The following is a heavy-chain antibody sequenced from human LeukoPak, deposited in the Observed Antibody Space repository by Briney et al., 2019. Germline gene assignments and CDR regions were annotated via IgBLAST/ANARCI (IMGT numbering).Heavy chain of an antibody. D-gene: IGHD6-13*01. J-gene: IGHJ4*02. V-gene: IGHV3-33*01. Sequence: GRSLRLTCTASGLTFSHYGMHGVRQAPGRGLEWVAGIWYDGTDKYYADSVKGRFTISRDNSRNTLYLQMNSLRVEDTAMYSCARDPAGNRGNFDYWGQGTLVTVSS. CDR2: IWYDGTDK. CDR1: GLTFSHYG. CDR3: ARDPAGNRGNFDY.